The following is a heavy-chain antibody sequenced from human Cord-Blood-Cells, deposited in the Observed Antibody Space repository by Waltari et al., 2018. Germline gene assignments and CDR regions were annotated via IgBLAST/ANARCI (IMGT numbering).Heavy chain of an antibody. CDR3: ARGKGYGPGVGYYYYYYMDV. J-gene: IGHJ6*03. CDR2: INHSGSI. V-gene: IGHV4-34*01. D-gene: IGHD3-10*01. CDR1: GGSFSGYY. Sequence: VQLQQWGAGLLKPSETLYTTCAVYGGSFSGYYWSWYSPPPGKGLECIGEINHSGSINYHASLKSRVTISVDTSKNQFSLKLSSVTAADTAVYSCARGKGYGPGVGYYYYYYMDVWGKGTTVTVSS.